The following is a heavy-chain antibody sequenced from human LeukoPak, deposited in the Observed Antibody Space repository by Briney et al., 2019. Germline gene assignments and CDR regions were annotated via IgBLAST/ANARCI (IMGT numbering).Heavy chain of an antibody. V-gene: IGHV3-30*18. Sequence: SGGSLRLSCAASGFTFGSYGMHWVRQAPGKGLEWVAVISYDGSNKYYADSVKGRFTISRDNSKNTLYLQMNSLRAEDTAVYYCAKSLRDFFAPDMTTVTTTPDYWGQGTLVTVSS. CDR2: ISYDGSNK. D-gene: IGHD4-17*01. CDR1: GFTFGSYG. J-gene: IGHJ4*02. CDR3: AKSLRDFFAPDMTTVTTTPDY.